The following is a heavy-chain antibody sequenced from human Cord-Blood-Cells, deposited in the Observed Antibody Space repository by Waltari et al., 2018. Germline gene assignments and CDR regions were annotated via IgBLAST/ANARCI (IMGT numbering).Heavy chain of an antibody. CDR3: ARIRIVRAFDI. J-gene: IGHJ3*02. Sequence: EVQLVESGGGLVQPGGSLRLSCAASGFTFSSYWMSWVRQAPGRGVEGGANIKQDGSEKYYVDSVKGRFTISRDNAKNSLYLQMNSLRAEDTAVYYCARIRIVRAFDIWGQGTMVTVSS. V-gene: IGHV3-7*01. CDR1: GFTFSSYW. CDR2: IKQDGSEK. D-gene: IGHD6-6*01.